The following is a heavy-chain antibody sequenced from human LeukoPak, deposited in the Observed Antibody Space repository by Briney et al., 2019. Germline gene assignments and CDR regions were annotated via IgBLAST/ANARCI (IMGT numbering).Heavy chain of an antibody. V-gene: IGHV3-74*01. D-gene: IGHD2-15*01. CDR1: GFTFSNYG. CDR3: ASMYCSGSSNDY. Sequence: PGVSLRLSCAASGFTFSNYGMNWVRQAPGKGLVWVSRINGDGSSTNYADSVKGRFTISRDNAKNTLYLQMNGLRAEDTAVYYCASMYCSGSSNDYWGQGTLVTVSS. J-gene: IGHJ4*02. CDR2: INGDGSST.